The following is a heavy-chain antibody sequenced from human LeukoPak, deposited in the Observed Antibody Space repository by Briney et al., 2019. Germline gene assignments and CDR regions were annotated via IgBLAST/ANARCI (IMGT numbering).Heavy chain of an antibody. CDR1: VGSISRGDYY. V-gene: IGHV4-30-4*01. Sequence: SHTLSLTCTVSVGSISRGDYYWSWIRQPPGKGLEWIRYIYYSGSTYYNPSLKSRVTISVDTSKNQFSLKLSSVTAADTAVYYCQGFGGYSSSWYYFDYWGQGTLVTVSS. D-gene: IGHD6-13*01. CDR3: QGFGGYSSSWYYFDY. CDR2: IYYSGST. J-gene: IGHJ4*02.